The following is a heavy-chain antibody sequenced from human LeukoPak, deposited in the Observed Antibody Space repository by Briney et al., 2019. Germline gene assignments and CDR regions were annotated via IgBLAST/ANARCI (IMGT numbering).Heavy chain of an antibody. J-gene: IGHJ4*02. Sequence: PSETLSLTCTVSGGSIRSSSYYWGWIRQPPGKGLEWLAGIYYNGGTYYNPSLGSRVTISVDTSKNQFSLKLTSVTVAGTTMYYCAMIIASSPVYWGQGTLVTVSS. D-gene: IGHD3-22*01. V-gene: IGHV4-39*01. CDR2: IYYNGGT. CDR1: GGSIRSSSYY. CDR3: AMIIASSPVY.